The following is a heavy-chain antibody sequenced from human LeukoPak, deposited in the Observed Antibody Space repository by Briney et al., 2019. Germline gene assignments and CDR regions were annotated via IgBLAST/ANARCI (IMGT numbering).Heavy chain of an antibody. D-gene: IGHD3-3*01. Sequence: PSETLSLTCTVSGGSISSGGYYWSWIRQPPGKGLEWIGYIYHSGSIYYNPSLKSRVTISVDRSKNQFSLKLSSVTAADTAVYYCARTLRFFPDYWGQGTLVTVSS. CDR1: GGSISSGGYY. J-gene: IGHJ4*02. CDR2: IYHSGSI. V-gene: IGHV4-30-2*01. CDR3: ARTLRFFPDY.